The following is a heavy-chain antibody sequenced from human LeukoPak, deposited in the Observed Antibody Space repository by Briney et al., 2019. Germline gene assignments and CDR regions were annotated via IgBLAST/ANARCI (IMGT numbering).Heavy chain of an antibody. CDR3: ARDFSFSGSSTFDY. CDR1: GYTFTSYG. Sequence: ASVNVSCKASGYTFTSYGISWVRQAPGQGLEWMGWISAYNGNTNYAQKLQGRVTMTTDTSTSTAYMELRSLRSDDTAVYYCARDFSFSGSSTFDYWGQGTLVTVSS. CDR2: ISAYNGNT. J-gene: IGHJ4*02. D-gene: IGHD1-26*01. V-gene: IGHV1-18*01.